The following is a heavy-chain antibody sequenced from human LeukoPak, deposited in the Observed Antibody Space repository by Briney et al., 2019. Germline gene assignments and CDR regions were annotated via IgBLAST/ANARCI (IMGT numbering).Heavy chain of an antibody. CDR3: AGRAATTVTTQYDY. V-gene: IGHV1-18*04. D-gene: IGHD4-17*01. CDR2: ISAYNGNT. CDR1: GYTFTSYG. Sequence: GASVQDSCKASGYTFTSYGISWVRQAPGQGLEGMGWISAYNGNTNYAQKLQGRVTMTTDTSTSTAYMELRSLRSDDTAVYYCAGRAATTVTTQYDYWGQGTLVTVSS. J-gene: IGHJ4*02.